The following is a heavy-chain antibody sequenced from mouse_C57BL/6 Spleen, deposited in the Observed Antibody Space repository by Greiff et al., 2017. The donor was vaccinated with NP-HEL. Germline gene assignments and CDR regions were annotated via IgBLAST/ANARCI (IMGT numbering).Heavy chain of an antibody. CDR1: GYTFTDYY. D-gene: IGHD1-1*01. V-gene: IGHV1-26*01. Sequence: EVQLQQSGPELVKPGASVKISCKASGYTFTDYYMNWVKQSHGKSLEWIGDINPNNGGTSYNQKFKGKATLTVDKSSSTAYMELRSLTSEDSAVYYCASTVVATYYFDYWGQGTTLTVSS. J-gene: IGHJ2*01. CDR3: ASTVVATYYFDY. CDR2: INPNNGGT.